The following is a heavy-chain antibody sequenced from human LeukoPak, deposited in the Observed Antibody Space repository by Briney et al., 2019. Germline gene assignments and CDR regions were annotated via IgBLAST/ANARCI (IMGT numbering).Heavy chain of an antibody. J-gene: IGHJ4*02. V-gene: IGHV1-18*01. CDR2: ISAYNGNT. D-gene: IGHD3-3*01. Sequence: GASVKVSCKASGYTFTSYGISWVRQAPGQGLEWMGWISAYNGNTNYAQKLQGRVTMTTDTSTSTAYMELRSLRSDDTAVYYCARDLQAESIFGVVRSFDYWGQGTLVTVSS. CDR3: ARDLQAESIFGVVRSFDY. CDR1: GYTFTSYG.